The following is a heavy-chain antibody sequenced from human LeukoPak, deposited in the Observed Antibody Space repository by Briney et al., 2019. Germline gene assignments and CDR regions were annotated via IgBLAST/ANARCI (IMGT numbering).Heavy chain of an antibody. D-gene: IGHD3-3*01. CDR3: ARPASAYYINDDFDI. Sequence: SSQTLSLTCTVSGVTITSEYWNWIGQPPGQGLEWSGNIYHSGSTNYNPSLKRRVTTSVDTSKNQISLNLSSVTAADTAVYYCARPASAYYINDDFDIWGQGTMVTVSS. CDR1: GVTITSEY. V-gene: IGHV4-59*01. J-gene: IGHJ3*02. CDR2: IYHSGST.